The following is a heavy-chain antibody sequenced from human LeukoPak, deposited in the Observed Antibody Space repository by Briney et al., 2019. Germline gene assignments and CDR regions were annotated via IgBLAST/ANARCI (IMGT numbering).Heavy chain of an antibody. J-gene: IGHJ6*02. Sequence: PGGSLRLSCAASGLSFSKAWMSWVRQAPGKGLEWVGRIKSKSDDGTAVYTAPVKGRFTISGDDSENTLYLQMNNLKTEDTAVYYCTTYRDPRVGPTYFHFYAMDVWGQGTTVTVSS. D-gene: IGHD1-26*01. V-gene: IGHV3-15*01. CDR3: TTYRDPRVGPTYFHFYAMDV. CDR2: IKSKSDDGTA. CDR1: GLSFSKAW.